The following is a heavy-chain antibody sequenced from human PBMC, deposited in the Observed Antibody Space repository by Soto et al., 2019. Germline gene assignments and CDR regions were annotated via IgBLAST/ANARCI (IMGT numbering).Heavy chain of an antibody. Sequence: SETLSLTCTVSGGSISSSSYYWGWIRQPPGKGLEWIGSIYYSGNTYYNPSLKSRVTISVDTSKNQFSLKLSSVTAADTAVYYCARQGFGAIFGVVTPAGYYYGMDVWGQGTTVTVSS. CDR1: GGSISSSSYY. D-gene: IGHD3-3*01. CDR3: ARQGFGAIFGVVTPAGYYYGMDV. J-gene: IGHJ6*02. V-gene: IGHV4-39*01. CDR2: IYYSGNT.